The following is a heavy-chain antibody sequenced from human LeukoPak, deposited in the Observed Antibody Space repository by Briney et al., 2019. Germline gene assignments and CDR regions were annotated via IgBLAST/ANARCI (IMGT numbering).Heavy chain of an antibody. J-gene: IGHJ4*02. D-gene: IGHD3-22*01. V-gene: IGHV4-59*08. CDR1: GGSISSYY. CDR2: IYYSGST. CDR3: KGDSSGYSRDY. Sequence: SETLSLTCTVSGGSISSYYWSWIRQPPGKGLEWIGYIYYSGSTNYNPSLKSRVTISVDTSKNQFPLKLSSVTAADTAVYYCKGDSSGYSRDYWGQGTLVTVSS.